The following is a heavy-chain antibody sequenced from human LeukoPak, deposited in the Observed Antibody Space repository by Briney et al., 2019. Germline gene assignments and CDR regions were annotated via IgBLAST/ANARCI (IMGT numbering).Heavy chain of an antibody. V-gene: IGHV3-23*01. CDR3: AKSYGDYYYYYGMDV. D-gene: IGHD4-17*01. Sequence: GGSLRLSCAASKFTFSSYAMGWVRQAPGKGLEWVSAISGSGGSTFYADSVKGRFAISRDNAKNTLYLQMNSLRAEDTAVYYCAKSYGDYYYYYGMDVWGPGTTVTVSS. CDR1: KFTFSSYA. CDR2: ISGSGGST. J-gene: IGHJ6*02.